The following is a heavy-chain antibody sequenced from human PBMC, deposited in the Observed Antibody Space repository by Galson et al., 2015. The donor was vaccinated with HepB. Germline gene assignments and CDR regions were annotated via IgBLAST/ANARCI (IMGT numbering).Heavy chain of an antibody. CDR3: AKDGEQLVGDDAFDI. J-gene: IGHJ3*02. V-gene: IGHV3-9*01. CDR2: ISWNSGSI. CDR1: GFTFDDYA. D-gene: IGHD6-6*01. Sequence: SLRLSCAASGFTFDDYAMLWVRQAPGKGLEWVSGISWNSGSIGYADSVKGRFTISRDNAKNSLYLQMNSLRAEDTALYYCAKDGEQLVGDDAFDIWGQGTMVTVSS.